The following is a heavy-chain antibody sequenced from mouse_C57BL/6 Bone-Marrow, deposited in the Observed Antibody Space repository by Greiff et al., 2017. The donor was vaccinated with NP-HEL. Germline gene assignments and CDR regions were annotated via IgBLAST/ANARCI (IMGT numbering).Heavy chain of an antibody. J-gene: IGHJ1*03. V-gene: IGHV1-82*01. CDR3: ARRNYGSSPSYWYFDG. CDR1: GYAFSSSW. D-gene: IGHD1-1*01. Sequence: VQVVESGPELVKPGASVKISCKASGYAFSSSWMNWVKQRPGKGLAWIGRIYPGDGDTNYNGKFKGKATLTADKSSSTAYMQLSSLTSEDSAVYFCARRNYGSSPSYWYFDGWGTGTTVTVSS. CDR2: IYPGDGDT.